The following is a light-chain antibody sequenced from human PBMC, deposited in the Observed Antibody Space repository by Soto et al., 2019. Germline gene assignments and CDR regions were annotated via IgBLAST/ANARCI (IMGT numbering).Light chain of an antibody. CDR2: DAS. Sequence: EIVMTQSPSTLSLSPGERASLSCSASQSVTSYLVWYQQKPGQAPRLLIYDASNRATGIPARFTGSGSGTDFTLTISSLEPEDFAVYYCQHRYNWPFTFGQGTRLEIK. J-gene: IGKJ5*01. CDR1: QSVTSY. CDR3: QHRYNWPFT. V-gene: IGKV3-11*01.